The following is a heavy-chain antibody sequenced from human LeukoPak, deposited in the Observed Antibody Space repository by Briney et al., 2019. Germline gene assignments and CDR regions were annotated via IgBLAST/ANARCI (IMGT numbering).Heavy chain of an antibody. J-gene: IGHJ4*02. V-gene: IGHV3-30*03. CDR2: VAHDGSFK. Sequence: PGGTLRLSCAASGFTFSTFGMSWVRQAPGKGLEWVAIVAHDGSFKSYADSVKGRFTITRDDSRNTLSLQMDSLRADDTALYYCAREMRGYYPHYWGQGTLVTVSS. D-gene: IGHD3-3*01. CDR1: GFTFSTFG. CDR3: AREMRGYYPHY.